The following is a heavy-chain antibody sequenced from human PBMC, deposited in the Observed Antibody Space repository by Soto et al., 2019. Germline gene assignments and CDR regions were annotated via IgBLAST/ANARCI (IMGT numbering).Heavy chain of an antibody. CDR3: AKDPQQLIVYFDY. CDR2: INPSGGST. J-gene: IGHJ4*02. V-gene: IGHV1-46*01. Sequence: ASVKVSCKASGYTFTSYYMHWVRQAPGQGLEWMGIINPSGGSTSYAQKFQGRITMTRDTSTSTVYMELSSLRSEDTAVYYCAKDPQQLIVYFDYWGQGTQVTVSS. CDR1: GYTFTSYY. D-gene: IGHD6-13*01.